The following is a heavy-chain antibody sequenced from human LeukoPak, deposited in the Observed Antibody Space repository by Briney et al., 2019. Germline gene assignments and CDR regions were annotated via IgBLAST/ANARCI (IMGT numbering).Heavy chain of an antibody. CDR1: GYTFTSYY. Sequence: ASVKVSCKASGYTFTSYYMHWVRQAPGQGLEWMGIINSSGGSTSYAQKFQGRVTMTRDTSTSTVYMELSSLRSEDTAVYYCARGPNSYDFWSGYSFDYWGQGTLVTVSS. CDR2: INSSGGST. CDR3: ARGPNSYDFWSGYSFDY. V-gene: IGHV1-46*01. J-gene: IGHJ4*02. D-gene: IGHD3-3*01.